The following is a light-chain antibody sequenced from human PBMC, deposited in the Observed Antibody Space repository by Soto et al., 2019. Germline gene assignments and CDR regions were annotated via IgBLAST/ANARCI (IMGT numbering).Light chain of an antibody. CDR1: QSVSSK. Sequence: EIVMTQSPATLSVSPGERVTLSCRASQSVRASQSVSSKLAWYQQKPGQAPRLLIYGASTRATGIPARFSGSGSGTEFTLTISSLQSEDFAVYYCQQRSNWPPLTFGGGTKVDIK. V-gene: IGKV3-15*01. CDR2: GAS. J-gene: IGKJ4*01. CDR3: QQRSNWPPLT.